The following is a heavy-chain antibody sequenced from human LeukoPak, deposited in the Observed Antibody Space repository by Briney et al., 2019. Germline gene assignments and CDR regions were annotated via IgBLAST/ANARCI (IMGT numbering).Heavy chain of an antibody. CDR1: GFIVSGDF. D-gene: IGHD1-26*01. CDR2: IYSDGST. J-gene: IGHJ2*01. V-gene: IGHV3-53*01. CDR3: AKDRTVGASYWYFDL. Sequence: GGSLRLSCAASGFIVSGDFMSWVRQAPGKGLEWVSVIYSDGSTYYADSVKGRFTISRDNSKNTLDLQMTGLRAEDTAVYYCAKDRTVGASYWYFDLWGRGTLVTVSS.